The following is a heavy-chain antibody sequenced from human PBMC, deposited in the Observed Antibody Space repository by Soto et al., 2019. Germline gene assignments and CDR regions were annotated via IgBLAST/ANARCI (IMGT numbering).Heavy chain of an antibody. CDR3: ASGIPPWLRRINNGYSG. Sequence: QVQLVQSGAEVKKPESSVKVSCKAPGGTFSTYAISWVRQAPGQGLEWMGGIIPMFGTANYAQRFQDRVTITADESPNTVHMELSSLRSEDTAVYFCASGIPPWLRRINNGYSGWGQGTLVTVSS. CDR2: IIPMFGTA. V-gene: IGHV1-69*12. D-gene: IGHD5-12*01. CDR1: GGTFSTYA. J-gene: IGHJ4*02.